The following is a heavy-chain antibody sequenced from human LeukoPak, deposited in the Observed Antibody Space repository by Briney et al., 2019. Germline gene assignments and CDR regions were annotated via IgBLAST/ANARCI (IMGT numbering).Heavy chain of an antibody. V-gene: IGHV3-30*03. CDR3: DPHDSASQF. J-gene: IGHJ4*02. CDR2: ISSDGSNK. Sequence: GRSLRLSCAASGFTFSSYGMHWVRQAPGKGLEWVAFISSDGSNKYYADSVKGRFTIPRDNSKNTLYLQMNGLRDEDTAVYYCDPHDSASQFWGQGTLVTVSS. D-gene: IGHD6-6*01. CDR1: GFTFSSYG.